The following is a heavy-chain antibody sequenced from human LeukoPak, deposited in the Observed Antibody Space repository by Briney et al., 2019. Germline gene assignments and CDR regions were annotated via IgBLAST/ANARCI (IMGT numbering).Heavy chain of an antibody. V-gene: IGHV4-59*08. CDR3: ARRRVGDLTVGSDTWFDP. CDR2: ISDSGST. J-gene: IGHJ5*02. CDR1: GDSISGHY. Sequence: SETLSLTCTVSGDSISGHYWSWIRQPPGKGLEWIGYISDSGSTNYNPSLQSRVTISVDTSKNQFSLKLSSVTASDTAVYYCARRRVGDLTVGSDTWFDPWGQGALVTVSS. D-gene: IGHD2-15*01.